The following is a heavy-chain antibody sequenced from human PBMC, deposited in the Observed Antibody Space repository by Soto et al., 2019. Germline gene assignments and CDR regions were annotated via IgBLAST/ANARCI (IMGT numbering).Heavy chain of an antibody. CDR3: ARDRSAGNYFYYGMDV. J-gene: IGHJ6*02. D-gene: IGHD1-1*01. CDR1: GLPFNRNG. Sequence: GGSLRLSGAASGLPFNRNGMHWVRQARGKGLEWVAVIWYDGSKEYYSDSVKGRFTISRDNSKNMLYLQMNSVRVEDTAVYFCARDRSAGNYFYYGMDVWGQGTTVTVSS. V-gene: IGHV3-33*01. CDR2: IWYDGSKE.